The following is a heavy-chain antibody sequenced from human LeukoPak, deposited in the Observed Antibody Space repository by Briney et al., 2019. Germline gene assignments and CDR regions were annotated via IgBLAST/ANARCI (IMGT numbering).Heavy chain of an antibody. CDR3: ATSPLRYFDWFFDY. Sequence: PSETLSLTCAVYGGSFSGYYWSWIRQPAGKGLEWIGRIYTSGSTNYNPSLKSRVTMSVDTSKNQFSLKLSSVTAADTAVYYCATSPLRYFDWFFDYWGQGTLVTVSS. D-gene: IGHD3-9*01. CDR1: GGSFSGYY. V-gene: IGHV4-59*10. J-gene: IGHJ4*02. CDR2: IYTSGST.